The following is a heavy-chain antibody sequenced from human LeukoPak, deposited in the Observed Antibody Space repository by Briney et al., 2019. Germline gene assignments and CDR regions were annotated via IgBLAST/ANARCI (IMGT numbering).Heavy chain of an antibody. D-gene: IGHD5-18*01. J-gene: IGHJ4*02. V-gene: IGHV1-2*02. CDR1: GYTFTGYY. CDR3: ASPKTAMVEYYFDY. Sequence: ASVKVSCKASGYTFTGYYMHWVRQAPGQGLEWMGWINPNRGGTNYAQKFQGRVTMTRDTSISTAYMELSRLRSDDTAVYYCASPKTAMVEYYFDYWGQGTLVTVSS. CDR2: INPNRGGT.